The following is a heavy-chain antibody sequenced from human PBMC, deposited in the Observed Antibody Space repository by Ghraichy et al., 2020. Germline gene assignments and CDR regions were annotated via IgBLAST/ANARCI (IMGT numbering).Heavy chain of an antibody. D-gene: IGHD3-16*01. CDR1: GGSISSYY. V-gene: IGHV4-59*01. CDR2: IYYSGST. Sequence: ESLNISCTVSGGSISSYYWSWIRQPPGKGLEWIGYIYYSGSTNYNPSLKSRVTISVDTSKNQFSLKLSSVTAADTAVYYCARVELNMFGSGYFDYWGQGPLLTVSS. J-gene: IGHJ4*02. CDR3: ARVELNMFGSGYFDY.